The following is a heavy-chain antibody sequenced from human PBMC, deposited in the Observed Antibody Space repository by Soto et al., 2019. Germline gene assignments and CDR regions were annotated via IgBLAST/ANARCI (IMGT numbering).Heavy chain of an antibody. CDR3: ARDYSSIAAAAYFDY. D-gene: IGHD6-13*01. CDR1: GGTFSSYA. CDR2: IIPIFGTA. J-gene: IGHJ4*02. Sequence: QVQLVQSGAEVKKPGSSVKVSCKASGGTFSSYAISWVRKAPGQGLEWMGGIIPIFGTANYAQKFQGRFTITADESTSTAYMELSSLRSEDTAVYYCARDYSSIAAAAYFDYWGQGTLVTVSS. V-gene: IGHV1-69*01.